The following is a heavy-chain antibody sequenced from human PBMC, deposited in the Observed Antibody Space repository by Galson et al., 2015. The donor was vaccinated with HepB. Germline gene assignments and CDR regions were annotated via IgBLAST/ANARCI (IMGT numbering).Heavy chain of an antibody. D-gene: IGHD3-22*01. CDR2: ISGGGGNT. CDR1: GFIFNNYA. Sequence: SLRLSCAASGFIFNNYAMTWVRQPPGKGLEWVSSISGGGGNTFYSESVKGRFTISRDNSKNTLYLQMNSLRAEDTAVYYCAKVRSNQRWLLLLQLDYWGQGTLVTVSS. CDR3: AKVRSNQRWLLLLQLDY. J-gene: IGHJ4*02. V-gene: IGHV3-23*01.